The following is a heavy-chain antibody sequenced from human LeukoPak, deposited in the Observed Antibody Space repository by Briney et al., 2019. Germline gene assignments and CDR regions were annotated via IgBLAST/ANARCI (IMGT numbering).Heavy chain of an antibody. V-gene: IGHV3-30-3*01. CDR2: ISYDGSNK. CDR1: GFTFSNYA. J-gene: IGHJ4*02. Sequence: GGSLRLSCAASGFTFSNYAMHWVRQAPGKGLEWVAVISYDGSNKYYADSVKGRFTISRDNSKNTLYLQMNSLRAEDTAVYYCARDPQLYYYDSSGYQTRFDYWGQGTLVTVSS. D-gene: IGHD3-22*01. CDR3: ARDPQLYYYDSSGYQTRFDY.